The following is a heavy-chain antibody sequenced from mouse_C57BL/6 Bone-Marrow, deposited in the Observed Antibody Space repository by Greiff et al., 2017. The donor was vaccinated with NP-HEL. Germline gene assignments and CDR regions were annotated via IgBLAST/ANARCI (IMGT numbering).Heavy chain of an antibody. V-gene: IGHV14-4*01. Sequence: EVQLQQSGAELVRPGASVKLSCTASGFNIKDDYMHWVKQRPEQGLEWIGWIDPENGDTEYASKFQGKATITADTSSNTAYLQLSSLTSEDTAVDYCTGAYYSNYEEFDYWGQGTTLTVSS. D-gene: IGHD2-5*01. CDR3: TGAYYSNYEEFDY. J-gene: IGHJ2*01. CDR1: GFNIKDDY. CDR2: IDPENGDT.